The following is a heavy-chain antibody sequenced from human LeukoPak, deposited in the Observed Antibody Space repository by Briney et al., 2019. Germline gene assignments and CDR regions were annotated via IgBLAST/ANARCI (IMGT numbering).Heavy chain of an antibody. J-gene: IGHJ6*03. CDR1: GFTFTTYG. V-gene: IGHV3-23*01. CDR3: AKNGEPHYYMDV. CDR2: ISGSGSHT. Sequence: GGSLRLSCAASGFTFTTYGMNWVRQAPGKGLEWVSSISGSGSHTYYADSVKGRLTTSRDNSKNTLYLQMNSLTAEDTAVYYCAKNGEPHYYMDVWGKGTAVTVSS. D-gene: IGHD1-14*01.